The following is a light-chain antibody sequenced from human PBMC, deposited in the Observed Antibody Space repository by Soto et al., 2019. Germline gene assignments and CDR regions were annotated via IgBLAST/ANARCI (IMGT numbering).Light chain of an antibody. CDR3: QQYNRYVT. V-gene: IGKV1-5*01. CDR1: QSISAW. CDR2: DAA. J-gene: IGKJ5*01. Sequence: DIQMTQSPSTLSASIGDRVTITCRASQSISAWLAWSQQSPGKAPNRLIPDAASSESGVPSRFSGSGSGTEFTLTISSLQPDDFATYDCQQYNRYVTFGQGTRLEIK.